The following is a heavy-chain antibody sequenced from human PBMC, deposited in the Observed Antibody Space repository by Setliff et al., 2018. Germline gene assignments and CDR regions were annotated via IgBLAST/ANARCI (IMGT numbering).Heavy chain of an antibody. J-gene: IGHJ5*01. Sequence: PSETLSLTCNVSGASISSGSHYWSWIRQSAGEKPTWIGHVYSTGSTNYNPSFESRVSISVDKSSNQFSLKMTSVTAADTAMYYCVRDRYGRNSDGSGVYNWFDSWGQGILVTVSS. CDR1: GASISSGSHY. V-gene: IGHV4-61*09. CDR3: VRDRYGRNSDGSGVYNWFDS. CDR2: VYSTGST. D-gene: IGHD2-15*01.